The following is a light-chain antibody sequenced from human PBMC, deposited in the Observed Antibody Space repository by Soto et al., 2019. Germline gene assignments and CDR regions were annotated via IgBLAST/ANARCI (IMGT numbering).Light chain of an antibody. CDR3: QQYGTSPLT. CDR2: AAS. J-gene: IGKJ4*01. CDR1: QSVSSSY. Sequence: DIVLTQSPGTLSLSPGERATLSCRASQSVSSSYLAWYQQKPGQAPRLLIYAASSRATGIPDRFSGRGSGTDFTLTISRLEPEDFAVYYCQQYGTSPLTFGGGTKVDIK. V-gene: IGKV3-20*01.